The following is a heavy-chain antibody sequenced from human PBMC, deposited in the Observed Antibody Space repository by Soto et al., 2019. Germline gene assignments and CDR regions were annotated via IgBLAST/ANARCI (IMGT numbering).Heavy chain of an antibody. V-gene: IGHV4-39*01. D-gene: IGHD5-18*01. CDR3: ATKRIQLWPDYYYYMDV. CDR1: GGSINSSSYY. J-gene: IGHJ6*03. CDR2: IYYSGST. Sequence: SETLSLTCTVSGGSINSSSYYWGWIRQPPGKGLEWIGSIYYSGSTYYNPSLKSRVTISVDTSKNQFSLKLSSVTAADTAVYYCATKRIQLWPDYYYYMDVWGKGTTVTVSS.